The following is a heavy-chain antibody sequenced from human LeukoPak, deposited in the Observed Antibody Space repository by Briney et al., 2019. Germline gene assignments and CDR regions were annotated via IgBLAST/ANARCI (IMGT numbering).Heavy chain of an antibody. Sequence: PGGSLRLSCAASGFTFSSYGMHWVRQAPAKGREWVAFIRYDGSNKYYADSVKGRFTTSRDNSKNTLYLQMNSLRAEDTAVYYCAKSLGSSGLVDYWGQGTLVTVSS. CDR1: GFTFSSYG. CDR3: AKSLGSSGLVDY. V-gene: IGHV3-30*02. J-gene: IGHJ4*02. CDR2: IRYDGSNK. D-gene: IGHD6-19*01.